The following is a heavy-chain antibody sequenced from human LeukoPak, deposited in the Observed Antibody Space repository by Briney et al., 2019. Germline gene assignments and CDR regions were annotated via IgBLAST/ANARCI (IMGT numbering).Heavy chain of an antibody. CDR1: GFTFDDYA. CDR3: AKGQERGYSYGSFAG. Sequence: GGSLRLSCAASGFTFDDYAMHWVRQAPGKGLEWVSGISWNSGSIGYADSVKGRFTISRDNAKNSLYLQMNSLRAEDTALYYCAKGQERGYSYGSFAGWGQGTLVTVSS. D-gene: IGHD5-18*01. V-gene: IGHV3-9*01. CDR2: ISWNSGSI. J-gene: IGHJ4*02.